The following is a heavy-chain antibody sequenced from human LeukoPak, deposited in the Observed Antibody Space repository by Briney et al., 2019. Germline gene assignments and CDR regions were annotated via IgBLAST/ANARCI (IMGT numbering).Heavy chain of an antibody. Sequence: PGGSLRLSCAASGFTVSSNYMSWVRQAPGKGLEWVSIIYSGGTTYYADSAKGRFTISRDNSKNTLYLQMSSLRPEDTAVYYCEKSPNYDFFDYWGQEPWSPSPQ. CDR3: EKSPNYDFFDY. D-gene: IGHD3-3*01. V-gene: IGHV3-66*01. CDR2: IYSGGTT. CDR1: GFTVSSNY. J-gene: IGHJ4*01.